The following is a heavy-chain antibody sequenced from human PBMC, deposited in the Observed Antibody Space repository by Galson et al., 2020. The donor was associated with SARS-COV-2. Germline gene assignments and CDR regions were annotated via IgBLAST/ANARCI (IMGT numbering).Heavy chain of an antibody. CDR1: GFTFSSYA. D-gene: IGHD3-10*01. CDR2: ISYDGSNK. V-gene: IGHV3-30*04. J-gene: IGHJ4*02. CDR3: ARDPAITYYYGSGSYDYFDY. Sequence: GESLKISCAASGFTFSSYAMHWVRQAPGKGLEWVAVISYDGSNKYYADSVKGRFTISRDNSKNTLYLQMNSLRVEDTAVYYCARDPAITYYYGSGSYDYFDYWGQGTLVTVSS.